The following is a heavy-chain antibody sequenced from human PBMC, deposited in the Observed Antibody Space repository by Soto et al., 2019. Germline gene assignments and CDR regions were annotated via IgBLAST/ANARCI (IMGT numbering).Heavy chain of an antibody. CDR1: GYTFTSYA. J-gene: IGHJ4*02. V-gene: IGHV1-3*01. Sequence: ASVKVSCKASGYTFTSYAMHWVRQAPGQRLEWMGWINAGNGNTKYSQKFQGRVTITRDTSASTAYMDLSSLRSEDAAVYYCARDLYYGSGSYYTPFDYWGQGTLVTVSS. D-gene: IGHD3-10*01. CDR2: INAGNGNT. CDR3: ARDLYYGSGSYYTPFDY.